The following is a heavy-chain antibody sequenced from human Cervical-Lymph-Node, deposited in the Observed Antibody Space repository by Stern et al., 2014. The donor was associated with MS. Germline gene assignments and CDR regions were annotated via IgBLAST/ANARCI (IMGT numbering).Heavy chain of an antibody. D-gene: IGHD1-7*01. CDR2: IWHDGNKK. V-gene: IGHV3-33*01. Sequence: VQLVESGGGVVQPGRSLRLSCAASGFTFSNYGMHWVRQAPGKGLEWLAVIWHDGNKKYYADPVKGRFTISRDNSKNTLFLQMSSLTAEDTALYYCARGNWNYEGMGYWGQGTLVTVSS. CDR1: GFTFSNYG. CDR3: ARGNWNYEGMGY. J-gene: IGHJ4*02.